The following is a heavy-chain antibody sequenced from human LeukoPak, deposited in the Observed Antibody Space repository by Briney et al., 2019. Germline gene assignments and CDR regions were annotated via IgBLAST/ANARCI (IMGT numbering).Heavy chain of an antibody. CDR1: GSTFSTYS. CDR3: VRGGQWGNWFDP. J-gene: IGHJ5*02. D-gene: IGHD6-19*01. V-gene: IGHV3-48*02. CDR2: ITGSSTTV. Sequence: PGGSLRLSCAASGSTFSTYSMNWVRQLPGTGLERVSYITGSSTTVHYADSVKGRFTISRDNAKNSLYLQMSSLRDEDTAVYFCVRGGQWGNWFDPWGQGTLVTVSS.